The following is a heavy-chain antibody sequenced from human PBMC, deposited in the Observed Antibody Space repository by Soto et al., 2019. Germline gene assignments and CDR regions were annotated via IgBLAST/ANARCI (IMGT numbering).Heavy chain of an antibody. CDR1: GFTFSSYS. J-gene: IGHJ6*02. D-gene: IGHD6-13*01. V-gene: IGHV3-21*01. CDR3: ASGPTAAGSYYYYGMDV. CDR2: ISSSSSYI. Sequence: GGSLRLSCAASGFTFSSYSMNWVRQAPGKGLEWVSSISSSSSYIYYADSVKGRFTISRDNAKNSLYLQMNSLRAEDTAVYYCASGPTAAGSYYYYGMDVWGQGTTVTVSS.